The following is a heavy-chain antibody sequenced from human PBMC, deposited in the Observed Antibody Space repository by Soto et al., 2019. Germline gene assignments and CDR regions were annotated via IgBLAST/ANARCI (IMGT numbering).Heavy chain of an antibody. Sequence: PGGSLRLSCAASGFTFSSYAMHWVRQAPGKGLEWVAVISYDGSNKYYADSVKGRFTISRDNSKNTLYLQMNSLRAEDTAVYYCARERGPPKIKKLNSPHAHSGWFQHYYGMDVWGQGTTVTVSS. V-gene: IGHV3-30-3*01. J-gene: IGHJ6*02. CDR1: GFTFSSYA. D-gene: IGHD6-19*01. CDR2: ISYDGSNK. CDR3: ARERGPPKIKKLNSPHAHSGWFQHYYGMDV.